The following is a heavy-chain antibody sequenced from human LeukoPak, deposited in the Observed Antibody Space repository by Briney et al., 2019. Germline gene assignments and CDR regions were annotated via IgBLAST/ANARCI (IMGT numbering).Heavy chain of an antibody. Sequence: PGGSLRLSCAASGFTFGDYYMSWIRQAPGKGLEWVSNIGGSGSHRTYTDSVKGRSTIARDNAKNSLYLQMESLRAEDTAVYYCARSLSYYDSGGPFDYWGQGILVIVSS. D-gene: IGHD3-22*01. CDR3: ARSLSYYDSGGPFDY. CDR2: IGGSGSHR. CDR1: GFTFGDYY. V-gene: IGHV3-11*06. J-gene: IGHJ4*02.